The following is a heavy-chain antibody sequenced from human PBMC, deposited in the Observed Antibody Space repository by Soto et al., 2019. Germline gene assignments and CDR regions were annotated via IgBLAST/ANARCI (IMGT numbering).Heavy chain of an antibody. D-gene: IGHD1-7*01. Sequence: QVQLVQSGAEVKKPWSSVKVSCKASGGTFSSYAISWVRQAPGQGLEWMGGIIPIFGTANYAQKFQGRVTITADESTSTAYMELSSLRSEDTAVYYCASHGITGTWVYYYGMDVWGQGTTVTVSS. CDR2: IIPIFGTA. CDR1: GGTFSSYA. V-gene: IGHV1-69*12. CDR3: ASHGITGTWVYYYGMDV. J-gene: IGHJ6*02.